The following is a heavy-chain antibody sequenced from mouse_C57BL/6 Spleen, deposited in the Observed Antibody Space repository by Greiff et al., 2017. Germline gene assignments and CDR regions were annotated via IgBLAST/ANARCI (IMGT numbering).Heavy chain of an antibody. V-gene: IGHV1-69*01. CDR2: IDPSDSYN. Sequence: QVQLQQPGAENVMPGASVKLSCKASGYTFTSYWMHWVKPRPGPGLEWIGEIDPSDSYNNYNQKLKAKSTLTVDKSASTAYMQLSSLTSEDSAVYYCARYYGYDDPSWFAYWGQGTLVTVSA. CDR1: GYTFTSYW. CDR3: ARYYGYDDPSWFAY. D-gene: IGHD2-2*01. J-gene: IGHJ3*01.